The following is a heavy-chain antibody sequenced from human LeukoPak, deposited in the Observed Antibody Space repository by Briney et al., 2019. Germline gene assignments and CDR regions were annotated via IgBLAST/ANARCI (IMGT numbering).Heavy chain of an antibody. CDR3: AGQIPTISYYYYYYMDV. CDR1: GFTFSSYA. Sequence: GGSLRLSCAASGFTFSSYAMSWVRQAPGKGLEWVANIKQDGSEKYYVDSVKGRFTISRDNAKNSLYLQMNSLRAEDTAVYYCAGQIPTISYYYYYYMDVWGKGTTVTVSS. V-gene: IGHV3-7*01. CDR2: IKQDGSEK. D-gene: IGHD1-1*01. J-gene: IGHJ6*03.